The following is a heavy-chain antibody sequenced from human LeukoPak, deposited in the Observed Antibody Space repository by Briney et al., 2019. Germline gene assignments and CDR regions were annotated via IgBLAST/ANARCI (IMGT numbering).Heavy chain of an antibody. D-gene: IGHD3-10*01. J-gene: IGHJ5*02. CDR1: GGSISSYY. V-gene: IGHV4-4*07. CDR2: IYGSGTI. CDR3: ARDSGTTGEVKFDP. Sequence: SETLSLTCTVSGGSISSYYWSWMRQPAGKGPEWIGRIYGSGTITYNPSLESRVTMSVDTPKNQFSLKLRSVTAADTAVYYCARDSGTTGEVKFDPWGQGILVTVSS.